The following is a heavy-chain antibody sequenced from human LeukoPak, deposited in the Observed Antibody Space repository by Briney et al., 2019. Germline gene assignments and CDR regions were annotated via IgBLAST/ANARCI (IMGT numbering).Heavy chain of an antibody. Sequence: GSLRLSCAASGFTFSSYSMNWVRQAPGKGLEWVSSISSSSSYIYYADSVKGRFTISRDNSKNTLYLQMNSLRAEDTAVYYCARVFIRGSTGFDYWGQGTLVTVSS. V-gene: IGHV3-21*04. CDR3: ARVFIRGSTGFDY. CDR2: ISSSSSYI. J-gene: IGHJ4*02. D-gene: IGHD3-10*01. CDR1: GFTFSSYS.